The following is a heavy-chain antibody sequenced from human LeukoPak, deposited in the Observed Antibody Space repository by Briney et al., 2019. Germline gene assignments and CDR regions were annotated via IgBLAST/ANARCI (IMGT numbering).Heavy chain of an antibody. D-gene: IGHD3-9*01. J-gene: IGHJ4*02. CDR1: AGSISSGNW. CDR2: IYHSGST. CDR3: ASWAPRRGYYKGTDFDY. Sequence: SGTLSLTCAVSAGSISSGNWWSWVRQPPEKGLEWIGEIYHSGSTNYNPSLKSRVTISVDKSKNQFSLKLSSVTAADTAVYYCASWAPRRGYYKGTDFDYWGQGALVTVSS. V-gene: IGHV4-4*02.